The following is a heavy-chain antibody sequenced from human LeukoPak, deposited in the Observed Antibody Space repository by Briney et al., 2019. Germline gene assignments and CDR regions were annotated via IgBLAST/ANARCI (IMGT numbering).Heavy chain of an antibody. CDR3: ARNTGDSCSWVFDS. CDR2: IYHSGSN. CDR1: GGSLTSKTYL. D-gene: IGHD3-22*01. V-gene: IGHV4-39*01. Sequence: SETLSLTCTVSGGSLTSKTYLWGWVRQPPGNGLEWLGIIYHSGSNSYDPSLKRRLTISIDASKNQVSLTQTSVTAADTAVYYCARNTGDSCSWVFDSWGQGTLVTVSS. J-gene: IGHJ4*02.